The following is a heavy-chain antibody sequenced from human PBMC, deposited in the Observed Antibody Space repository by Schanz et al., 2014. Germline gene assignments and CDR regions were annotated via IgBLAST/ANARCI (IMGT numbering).Heavy chain of an antibody. CDR2: ISSSSSTR. Sequence: EVQLAESGGGLVQPGGSLRLSCAASGFSFGTYAMSWVRQAPGKGLEWVSYISSSSSTRYYADSVKGRFTISRDNAKNSLFLQMNSLRAEDTAVYYCARDFLLEQLGYSHYYYAMDVWGQGTTVTVSS. V-gene: IGHV3-48*01. D-gene: IGHD2-15*01. CDR3: ARDFLLEQLGYSHYYYAMDV. CDR1: GFSFGTYA. J-gene: IGHJ6*02.